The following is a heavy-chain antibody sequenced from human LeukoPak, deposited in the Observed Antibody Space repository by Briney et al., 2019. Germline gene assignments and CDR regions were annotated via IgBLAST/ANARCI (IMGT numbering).Heavy chain of an antibody. CDR3: ARGVTGGWYGDFQH. Sequence: SETLSLTCTGSGGSINTYFWSWIRQPPGKGLEWIGYIYYSGSTNYNPSLNSRVTISVDTSKNQFSLKLSSVTAADTAVYYCARGVTGGWYGDFQHWGQGTLVTVSS. CDR1: GGSINTYF. J-gene: IGHJ1*01. V-gene: IGHV4-59*01. CDR2: IYYSGST. D-gene: IGHD6-19*01.